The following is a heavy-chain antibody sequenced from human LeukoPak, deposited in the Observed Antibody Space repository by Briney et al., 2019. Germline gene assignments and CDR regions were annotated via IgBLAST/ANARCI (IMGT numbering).Heavy chain of an antibody. D-gene: IGHD5-18*01. J-gene: IGHJ5*02. V-gene: IGHV4-59*01. CDR1: GGSISSFY. Sequence: SETLSLTCTVSGGSISSFYWSWIRQPPGKGLEWIGYIYYNGSTNQNPSLKSRVTISVDTSKNQFSLKLSSVTAADTAVYYCARGAQLWLNWFDPWGQGTLVTVSS. CDR2: IYYNGST. CDR3: ARGAQLWLNWFDP.